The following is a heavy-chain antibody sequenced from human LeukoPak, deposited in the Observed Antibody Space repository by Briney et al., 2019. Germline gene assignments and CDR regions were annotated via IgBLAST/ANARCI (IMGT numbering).Heavy chain of an antibody. J-gene: IGHJ4*02. CDR1: GFTFSDYY. D-gene: IGHD2/OR15-2a*01. CDR2: ISSSGSTI. Sequence: GGSLRLSCAASGFTFSDYYMSWIRQAPGKGLEWVSYISSSGSTIYYVDAVKGRFTISRDNAKNSLYLQMNSLRAEDTAVYYCAREFGNTPFSWRRLDFWGQGALVTVSS. V-gene: IGHV3-11*04. CDR3: AREFGNTPFSWRRLDF.